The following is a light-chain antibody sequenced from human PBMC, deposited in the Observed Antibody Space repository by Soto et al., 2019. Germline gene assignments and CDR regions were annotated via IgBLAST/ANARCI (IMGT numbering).Light chain of an antibody. J-gene: IGKJ4*01. Sequence: EIVMTQSPTTLSVSPGEKATLSCRASQSVGNNLAWYQQKPGQAPRLLIYGASTRATGIPARFSGSGSGTEFTLIISSLQSEDCAVYYCQQYSNWPPLTFGGGTKVDIK. CDR3: QQYSNWPPLT. CDR2: GAS. CDR1: QSVGNN. V-gene: IGKV3-15*01.